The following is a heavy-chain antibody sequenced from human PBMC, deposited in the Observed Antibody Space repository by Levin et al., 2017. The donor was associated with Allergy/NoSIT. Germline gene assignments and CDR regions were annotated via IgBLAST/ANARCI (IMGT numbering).Heavy chain of an antibody. CDR3: AKIDSHSGYGMNV. CDR1: GYSFISYW. V-gene: IGHV5-51*01. J-gene: IGHJ6*02. Sequence: AGGSLRLSCQGSGYSFISYWIAWVRQMPGKGLEWMGSTYPADSDATYNPSFLGQVSLSVDKSSNTAYLQWSRLKPSDTAMYYCAKIDSHSGYGMNVWGQGTTVTVSS. CDR2: TYPADSDA. D-gene: IGHD2-15*01.